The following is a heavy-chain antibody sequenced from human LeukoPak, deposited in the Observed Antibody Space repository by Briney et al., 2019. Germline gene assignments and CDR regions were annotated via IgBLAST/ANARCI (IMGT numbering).Heavy chain of an antibody. Sequence: GGSLRLSCAASGFTFSTYNMNWVRQAPGKGLEWISNIKTSGNIMFYADSVKGRFTISRDSAENSLFLQMNSLRDEDSAVYCCVRDAYWASDYWGQGTLVTVSS. D-gene: IGHD3-16*01. CDR2: IKTSGNIM. J-gene: IGHJ4*02. CDR1: GFTFSTYN. CDR3: VRDAYWASDY. V-gene: IGHV3-48*02.